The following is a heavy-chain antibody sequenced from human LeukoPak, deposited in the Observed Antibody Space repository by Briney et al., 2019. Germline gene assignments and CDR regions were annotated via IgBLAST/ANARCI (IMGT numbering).Heavy chain of an antibody. Sequence: SETLSLTCTVSGGSISSYYWSWIRQPPGKGLEWIGYIYYSGSTNYNPSLKSRVTISVDTSKNQFSLKLSSVTAADTAVYYCARDVVGASGDYFDYWGQGTLVTVSS. J-gene: IGHJ4*02. CDR1: GGSISSYY. CDR3: ARDVVGASGDYFDY. D-gene: IGHD1-26*01. CDR2: IYYSGST. V-gene: IGHV4-59*01.